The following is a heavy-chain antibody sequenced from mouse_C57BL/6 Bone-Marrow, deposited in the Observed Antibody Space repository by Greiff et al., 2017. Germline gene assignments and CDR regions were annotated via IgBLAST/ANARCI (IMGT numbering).Heavy chain of an antibody. CDR3: TREAPITTVVAPY. D-gene: IGHD1-1*01. CDR1: GYTFTDYE. J-gene: IGHJ3*01. CDR2: IDPETGGT. Sequence: VQLQQSGAELVRPGASVTLSCKASGYTFTDYEMHWVKQTPVHGLEWIGAIDPETGGTAYNQKFKGKAILTADTSSSTAYMELRSLTSEYSAVYYCTREAPITTVVAPYWGQGTLVTVSA. V-gene: IGHV1-15*01.